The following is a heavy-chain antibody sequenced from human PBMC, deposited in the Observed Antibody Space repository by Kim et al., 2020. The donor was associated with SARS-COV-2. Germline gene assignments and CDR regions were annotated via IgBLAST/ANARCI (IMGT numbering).Heavy chain of an antibody. D-gene: IGHD4-17*01. J-gene: IGHJ6*02. CDR3: ARDLDYYGDYETRYGMDV. CDR1: GFTFSSYW. CDR2: IKQDGSEK. V-gene: IGHV3-7*03. Sequence: GGSLRLSCAASGFTFSSYWMSWVRQAPGKGLEWVANIKQDGSEKYYVDSVKGRFTISRDNAKNSLYLQMNSLRAEDTAVYYCARDLDYYGDYETRYGMDVWGQGTTVTVSS.